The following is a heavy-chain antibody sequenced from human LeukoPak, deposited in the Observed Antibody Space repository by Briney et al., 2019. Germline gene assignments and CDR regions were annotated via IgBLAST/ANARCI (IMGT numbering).Heavy chain of an antibody. CDR2: ISSSSGTL. D-gene: IGHD5-18*01. CDR3: ARDPNSYGFQKRPPVNYFDY. Sequence: GGSLRLSCAASGFTFSSYSMNWVRQAPGKGLEWVSYISSSSGTLYYADSVKGRFTISRDNAKNSLYLQMNSLRAEDTAVYYCARDPNSYGFQKRPPVNYFDYWGQGTLVTVSS. V-gene: IGHV3-48*04. J-gene: IGHJ4*02. CDR1: GFTFSSYS.